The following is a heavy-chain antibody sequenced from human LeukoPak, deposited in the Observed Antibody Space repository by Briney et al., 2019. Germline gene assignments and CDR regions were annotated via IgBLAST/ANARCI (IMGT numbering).Heavy chain of an antibody. CDR3: AKEQMMYSSSPFDY. CDR2: ISASGGSA. CDR1: GFTISRHT. D-gene: IGHD6-19*01. V-gene: IGHV3-23*01. Sequence: GGSLRLSCAASGFTISRHTMTWVRQAPGKGLEWVSVISASGGSAYHADSVKGRFTISRDNSKNTLYLQMNSLRAEDTAVYFCAKEQMMYSSSPFDYWGQGTLVTVSA. J-gene: IGHJ4*02.